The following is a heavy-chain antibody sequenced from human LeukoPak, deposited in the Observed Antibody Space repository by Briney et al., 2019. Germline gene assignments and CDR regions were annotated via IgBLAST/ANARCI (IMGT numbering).Heavy chain of an antibody. CDR3: AKDLRYGAVAADY. V-gene: IGHV3-23*01. J-gene: IGHJ4*02. CDR2: ISSSGDYT. D-gene: IGHD6-19*01. Sequence: PGGSLRLSCAASGFTFSTYAMSWVRQAPGKGLEWVSAISSSGDYTYYADSVKGRFTISRDNSKNTLYLQMNSLRAEDTAVYYCAKDLRYGAVAADYWGQGTLVTVSS. CDR1: GFTFSTYA.